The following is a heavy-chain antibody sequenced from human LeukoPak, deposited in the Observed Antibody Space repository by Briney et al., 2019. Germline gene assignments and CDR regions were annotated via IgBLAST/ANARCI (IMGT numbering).Heavy chain of an antibody. CDR1: GGSISSYY. J-gene: IGHJ3*02. V-gene: IGHV4-59*01. D-gene: IGHD5-12*01. CDR2: IYYTGST. Sequence: SETLSLTCTVSGGSISSYYWSWIRQPPGKGLEWIGYIYYTGSTNYTPSLKSRVTISVETSKNQFSLKLSSVTAADTAVYYCARVEYSGYDYRGAFDIWGQGTMVTVSS. CDR3: ARVEYSGYDYRGAFDI.